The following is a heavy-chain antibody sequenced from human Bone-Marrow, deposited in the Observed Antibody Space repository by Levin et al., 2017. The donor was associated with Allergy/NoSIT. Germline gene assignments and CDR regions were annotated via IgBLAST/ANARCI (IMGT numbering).Heavy chain of an antibody. D-gene: IGHD3-3*01. CDR2: INSIGTTA. Sequence: GGSLRLSCAASGFTSSDFYISWIRQAPGKGLEWVSFINSIGTTAYYADSVEGRFTISRDNAKNSVYLQMKSLRAEDTAVYYCASSSGSGYYNWGQGTLVTVSS. CDR1: GFTSSDFY. J-gene: IGHJ4*02. CDR3: ASSSGSGYYN. V-gene: IGHV3-11*01.